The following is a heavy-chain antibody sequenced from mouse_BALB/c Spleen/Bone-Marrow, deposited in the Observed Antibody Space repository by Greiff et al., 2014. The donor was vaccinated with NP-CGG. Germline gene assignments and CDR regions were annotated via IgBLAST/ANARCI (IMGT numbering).Heavy chain of an antibody. V-gene: IGHV1S130*01. J-gene: IGHJ2*01. CDR2: IHPNSGNT. Sequence: QVQLKQSGSVLVRPGASVRLSCKASGYTFTNSWIHWAKQRPGQGLERIGDIHPNSGNTNYNEKFKAKATLTVDTSSSTAYVDLSSLTSEDSAVYYCARHHRYAYYFDYWGQGTTLTVSS. D-gene: IGHD2-14*01. CDR3: ARHHRYAYYFDY. CDR1: GYTFTNSW.